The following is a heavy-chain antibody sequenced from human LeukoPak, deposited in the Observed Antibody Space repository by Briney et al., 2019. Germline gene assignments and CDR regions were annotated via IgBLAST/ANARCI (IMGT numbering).Heavy chain of an antibody. CDR2: FDPEDGET. Sequence: ASVKVSCKVSGYTLTELSMHWVRQAPGKWLEWMGGFDPEDGETIYAQKFQGRVTMTEDTSTDTAYMELSSLRSEDTAVYYCATKMVRGVIRVPFLLYWGQGTLVTVSS. CDR3: ATKMVRGVIRVPFLLY. J-gene: IGHJ4*02. D-gene: IGHD3-10*01. V-gene: IGHV1-24*01. CDR1: GYTLTELS.